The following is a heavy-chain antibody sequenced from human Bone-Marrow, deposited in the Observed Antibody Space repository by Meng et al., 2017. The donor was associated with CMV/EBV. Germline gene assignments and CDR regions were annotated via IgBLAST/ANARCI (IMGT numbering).Heavy chain of an antibody. J-gene: IGHJ4*02. D-gene: IGHD2-21*01. CDR2: IYYSGST. CDR3: ARDFLLPIAILDY. Sequence: SETLSLTCTVSGCSISSTTYYWGWIRQRPGKGLEWIGSIYYSGSTYYNPALKSRVTISLDTSKNKFSLKVTSVTAADTAVYYCARDFLLPIAILDYWGQGTLVTVSS. CDR1: GCSISSTTYY. V-gene: IGHV4-39*07.